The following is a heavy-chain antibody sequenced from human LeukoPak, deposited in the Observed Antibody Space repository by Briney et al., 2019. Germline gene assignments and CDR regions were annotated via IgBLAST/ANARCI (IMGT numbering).Heavy chain of an antibody. CDR1: GFTFSSYS. V-gene: IGHV3-48*01. Sequence: GSLRLSCAASGFTFSSYSMNWVRQAPGKGLEWVSYISSSSSTIYYADSVKGRFTISRDNAKNSLYLQMNSLRAEDTAVYYCARGGMNGAYYYDSSGYPDYWGQGTLVTVSS. CDR3: ARGGMNGAYYYDSSGYPDY. CDR2: ISSSSSTI. D-gene: IGHD3-22*01. J-gene: IGHJ4*02.